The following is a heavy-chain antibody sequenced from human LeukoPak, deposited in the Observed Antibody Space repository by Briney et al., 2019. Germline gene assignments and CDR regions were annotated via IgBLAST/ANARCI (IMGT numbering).Heavy chain of an antibody. Sequence: PSETLSLTCFVSGGSIRSSDYCWSWIRQPPGKEVEWIASITYGGTTYYNPSLQSRVTISVDKSKNQFSLKLSSVTAADTAVYYCARGMGDWGTMIVALDYWGQGTLVTVSS. V-gene: IGHV4-39*07. D-gene: IGHD3-22*01. CDR2: ITYGGTT. CDR3: ARGMGDWGTMIVALDY. J-gene: IGHJ4*02. CDR1: GGSIRSSDYC.